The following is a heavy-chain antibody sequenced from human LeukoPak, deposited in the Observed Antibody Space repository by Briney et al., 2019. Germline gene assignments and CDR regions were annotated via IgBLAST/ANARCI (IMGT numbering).Heavy chain of an antibody. D-gene: IGHD3-22*01. J-gene: IGHJ4*02. CDR3: APSGDSSGYYYLFDY. V-gene: IGHV3-23*01. CDR1: GFTVSSNY. CDR2: ISGSGGST. Sequence: PGGSLRLSRAASGFTVSSNYMSWVRQAPGKGLEWVSAISGSGGSTYYADSVKGRFTISRDNSKNTLYLQMNSLRAEDTAVYYCAPSGDSSGYYYLFDYWGQGTLVTVSS.